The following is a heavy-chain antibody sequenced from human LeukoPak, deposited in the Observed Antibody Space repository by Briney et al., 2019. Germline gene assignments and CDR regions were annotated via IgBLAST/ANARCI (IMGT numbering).Heavy chain of an antibody. V-gene: IGHV3-23*01. CDR3: AKSGSYNSGSFQLYYYYYIDV. CDR2: IDYSGGST. CDR1: GFTPSSYE. J-gene: IGHJ6*03. D-gene: IGHD3-10*01. Sequence: GGSLRLSCTASGFTPSSYEMSWIRQAPGKGLEWVSSIDYSGGSTYYADSVKGRFTISRDNSKNTLYLQMNSLRAEDTAVYYCAKSGSYNSGSFQLYYYYYIDVWGKGTTVTFSS.